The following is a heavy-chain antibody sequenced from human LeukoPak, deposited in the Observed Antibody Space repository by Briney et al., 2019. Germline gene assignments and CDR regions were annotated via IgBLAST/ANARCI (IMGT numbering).Heavy chain of an antibody. Sequence: SETLSLTCTVSGGSISSYYWSWIRQPPGKGLEWIGYIYYSGSTNYNPSLKSRVTISVDTSKNQFSLKLSSVTAAATAVYYCARGAIGGYYFDYWGQGTLVTVSS. CDR1: GGSISSYY. CDR3: ARGAIGGYYFDY. D-gene: IGHD2/OR15-2a*01. V-gene: IGHV4-59*01. CDR2: IYYSGST. J-gene: IGHJ4*02.